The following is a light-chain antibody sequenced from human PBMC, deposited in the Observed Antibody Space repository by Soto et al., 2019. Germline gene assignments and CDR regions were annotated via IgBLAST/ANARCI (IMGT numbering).Light chain of an antibody. CDR3: QRYRTLWT. Sequence: EIVLTQSPGTLSLSPGERATLSCRASQIFNSKYLAWYQQKPGQAPRLLIYGASSRASGIPDRFSGSESGTDFTLPINRLEPHDSALYYCQRYRTLWTFGQGTRVEIK. CDR2: GAS. J-gene: IGKJ1*01. V-gene: IGKV3-20*01. CDR1: QIFNSKY.